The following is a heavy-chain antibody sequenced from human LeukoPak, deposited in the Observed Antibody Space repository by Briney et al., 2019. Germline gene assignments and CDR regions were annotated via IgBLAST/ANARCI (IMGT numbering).Heavy chain of an antibody. CDR2: FYTSGGT. D-gene: IGHD3-10*01. CDR3: ARDREKGSGSYRNWFDP. Sequence: SETLSLTCSVSGGSISCYYWSWIRQPAGNGLEWIGRFYTSGGTNYNPSLRSRVTMSVDTSKNQFSLKLSSVTAADTAVYYCARDREKGSGSYRNWFDPWGQGTLVTVSS. CDR1: GGSISCYY. J-gene: IGHJ5*02. V-gene: IGHV4-4*07.